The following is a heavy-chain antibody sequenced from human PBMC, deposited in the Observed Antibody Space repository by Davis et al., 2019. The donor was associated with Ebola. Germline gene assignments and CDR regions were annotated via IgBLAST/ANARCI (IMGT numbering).Heavy chain of an antibody. CDR3: ARGFYDILTGYLDY. V-gene: IGHV3-30-3*01. J-gene: IGHJ4*02. D-gene: IGHD3-9*01. CDR1: GFTFSSYA. CDR2: ISYDGSNK. Sequence: GESLKISCAASGFTFSSYAMHWVRQAPGKGLEWVAVISYDGSNKYYADSVKGRFTISRDNSKNTLYLQMNSLRAEDTAVYYCARGFYDILTGYLDYWGQGTLVTVSS.